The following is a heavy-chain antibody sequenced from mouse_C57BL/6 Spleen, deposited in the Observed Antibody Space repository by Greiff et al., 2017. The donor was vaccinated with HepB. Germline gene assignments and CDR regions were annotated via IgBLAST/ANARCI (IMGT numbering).Heavy chain of an antibody. D-gene: IGHD1-1*01. V-gene: IGHV1-72*01. CDR2: IDPNCGGT. Sequence: QVQLQQPGAELVKPGASVPLSCKASGYTFTSYWMHWVTLRPGRGLEWIGRIDPNCGGTKYNEKFKSKATLTVDKPSSTAYMQLSSLTSEDSAVYYCANYYGTSYYYAMDYWGQGTSVTVSS. J-gene: IGHJ4*01. CDR1: GYTFTSYW. CDR3: ANYYGTSYYYAMDY.